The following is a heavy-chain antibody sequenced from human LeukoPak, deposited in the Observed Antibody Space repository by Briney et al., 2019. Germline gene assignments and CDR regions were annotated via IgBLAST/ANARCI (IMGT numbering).Heavy chain of an antibody. J-gene: IGHJ4*02. D-gene: IGHD5-18*01. CDR1: GYTFTSYY. CDR2: INPSGGST. CDR3: ARGGPTILRIQLWLLLDY. V-gene: IGHV1-46*01. Sequence: ASVKVSCKASGYTFTSYYMHWVRQAPGQGLEWMGIINPSGGSTSYAQKFQGRVTMTRDTSTSTVYMGLSSLRSEDTAVYYCARGGPTILRIQLWLLLDYWGQGTLVTVSS.